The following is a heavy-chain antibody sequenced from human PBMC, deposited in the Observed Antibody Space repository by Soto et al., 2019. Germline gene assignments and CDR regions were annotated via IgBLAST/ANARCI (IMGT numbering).Heavy chain of an antibody. V-gene: IGHV4-31*03. Sequence: QVQVQDSGPGLVKPSQTLSLTCTVSGGSISSGGNYWSWIRQHPGKGLEWIGYIYYSGSTYYNPSLKSRVTISVDTSKNQFSLKLSSVTAADTAVYYCARGVTMVRGVIHTPYFDYWGQGTLVTVSS. CDR1: GGSISSGGNY. CDR2: IYYSGST. J-gene: IGHJ4*02. CDR3: ARGVTMVRGVIHTPYFDY. D-gene: IGHD3-10*01.